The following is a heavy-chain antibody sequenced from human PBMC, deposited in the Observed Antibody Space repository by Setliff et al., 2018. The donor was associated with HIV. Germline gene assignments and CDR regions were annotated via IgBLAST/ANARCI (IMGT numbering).Heavy chain of an antibody. Sequence: GASVKVSCKASGYIFNSYGITWVRQAPGQGLEWMGWISAYNGDTNYAQKVQGRVTMTTDTSTSTAYMELSSLRSEDTALYYCATHRCGYCYGYDYWGQGTLVTVSS. CDR1: GYIFNSYG. D-gene: IGHD5-18*01. J-gene: IGHJ4*02. CDR2: ISAYNGDT. CDR3: ATHRCGYCYGYDY. V-gene: IGHV1-18*01.